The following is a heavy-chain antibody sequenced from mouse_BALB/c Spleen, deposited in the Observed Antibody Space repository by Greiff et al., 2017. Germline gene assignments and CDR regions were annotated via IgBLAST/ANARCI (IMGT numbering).Heavy chain of an antibody. V-gene: IGHV14-3*02. CDR2: IDPANGNT. CDR3: ASPYYGSAWFAY. Sequence: VQLQQSGAELVKPGASVKLSCTASGFNIKDTSMHWVQQRPEQGLGWIGRIDPANGNTKYDPKFQGKATITADTSSNTAYLQLSSLTSEDTAVYYCASPYYGSAWFAYWGQVTLVTVSA. J-gene: IGHJ3*01. D-gene: IGHD1-1*01. CDR1: GFNIKDTS.